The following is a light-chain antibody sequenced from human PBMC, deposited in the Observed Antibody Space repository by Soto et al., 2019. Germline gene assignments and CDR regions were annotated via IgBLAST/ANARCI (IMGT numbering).Light chain of an antibody. Sequence: DIQMTQSPSTLSASVGDRVTITCPASQSISSWLAWYQQKPGKAAKLLIYDASSLESGVPSRFSGSGSGTEFTLTISSLQPDDFATYYCQQYNSYSTFGQGTKVDIK. CDR3: QQYNSYST. J-gene: IGKJ1*01. CDR2: DAS. CDR1: QSISSW. V-gene: IGKV1-5*01.